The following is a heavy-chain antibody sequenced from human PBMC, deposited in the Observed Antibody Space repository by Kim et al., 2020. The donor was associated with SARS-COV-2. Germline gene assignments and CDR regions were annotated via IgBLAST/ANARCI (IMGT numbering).Heavy chain of an antibody. Sequence: ASVKVSCKVSGYTLTELSMHWVRQAPGKGLEWMGGFDPEDGETIYAQKFQGRVTMTEDTSTDTAYMELSSLRSEDTAVYYCATAPVVVGATFSDYYYYGMDVWGQGTTVTVSS. D-gene: IGHD1-26*01. J-gene: IGHJ6*02. CDR3: ATAPVVVGATFSDYYYYGMDV. CDR1: GYTLTELS. V-gene: IGHV1-24*01. CDR2: FDPEDGET.